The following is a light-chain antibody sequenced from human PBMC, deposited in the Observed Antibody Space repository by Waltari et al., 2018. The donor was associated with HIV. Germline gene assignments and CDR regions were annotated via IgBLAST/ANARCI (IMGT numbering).Light chain of an antibody. Sequence: QLVLTQSPSASASLGASVNLPCTPNSRHYRYALAWHQQQPEKAPRYLMKLKSDGSHKKGDGIPDRFSGSSSGAERYLTISSLQSEDEDDYYCQTWATGIRVFGGGTKLTVL. CDR1: SRHYRYA. CDR3: QTWATGIRV. CDR2: LKSDGSH. J-gene: IGLJ3*02. V-gene: IGLV4-69*01.